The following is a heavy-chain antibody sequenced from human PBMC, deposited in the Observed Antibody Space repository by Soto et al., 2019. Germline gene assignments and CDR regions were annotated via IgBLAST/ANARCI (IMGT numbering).Heavy chain of an antibody. CDR3: ARSVGEATRALGY. Sequence: SETLSLTCTVSGGTVSSGSYYWSWIRQPPGKGLEWIGYIYYSGSTNYNPSLKSRVTISIDTSKNQFSLKLSSVTAADTAVYYCARSVGEATRALGYWGQGTLVT. J-gene: IGHJ4*02. CDR1: GGTVSSGSYY. V-gene: IGHV4-61*01. CDR2: IYYSGST. D-gene: IGHD1-1*01.